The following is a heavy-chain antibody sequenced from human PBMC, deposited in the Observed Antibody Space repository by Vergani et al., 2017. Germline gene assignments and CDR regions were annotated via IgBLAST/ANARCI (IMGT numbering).Heavy chain of an antibody. CDR1: GFTVSSNY. CDR2: IYSGGST. D-gene: IGHD3-16*01. Sequence: EVQLVESGGGLIQPGGSLRLSCAASGFTVSSNYMSWVRQAPGKGLEWVSVIYSGGSTYYADSVKGRFTISRDNSKNTLYLQMNSLRADDTAVYYCARDWESYNYGMDVWGQGTTVTVSS. CDR3: ARDWESYNYGMDV. J-gene: IGHJ6*02. V-gene: IGHV3-53*01.